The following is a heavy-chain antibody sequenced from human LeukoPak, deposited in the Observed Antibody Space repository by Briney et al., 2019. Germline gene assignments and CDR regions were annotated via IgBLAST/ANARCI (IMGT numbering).Heavy chain of an antibody. V-gene: IGHV3-23*01. CDR1: GFTFSSYA. CDR2: IISSGGST. D-gene: IGHD3-3*01. Sequence: PGGSLRLSCAVSGFTFSSYAMSWVRQAPGKGLEWVSGIISSGGSTDYADSVKGRFTISRDNSKNTLFLQMNSLRAEDTAIYYCATRTIYGVAVNWGQGTLVTVSS. CDR3: ATRTIYGVAVN. J-gene: IGHJ4*02.